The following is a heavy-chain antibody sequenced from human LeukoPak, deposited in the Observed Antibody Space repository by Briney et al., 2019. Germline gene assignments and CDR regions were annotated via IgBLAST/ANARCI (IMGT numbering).Heavy chain of an antibody. J-gene: IGHJ5*02. Sequence: SETLSLTCTVSGGSISSSSHYCDWIRQPPGKGLEWIGSTYYSGNSDYNPSLRSRVTISVGTSKNQFSLKFSSVTAADPAVYYCARRLSSGSYGFDPWGQGTLVTVSS. CDR1: GGSISSSSHY. CDR2: TYYSGNS. V-gene: IGHV4-39*01. D-gene: IGHD3-10*02. CDR3: ARRLSSGSYGFDP.